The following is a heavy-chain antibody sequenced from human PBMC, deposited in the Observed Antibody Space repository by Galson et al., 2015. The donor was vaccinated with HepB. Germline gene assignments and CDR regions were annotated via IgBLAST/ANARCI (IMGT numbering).Heavy chain of an antibody. CDR1: GFTFSSYA. CDR3: ARGVEKWTSGSSEFDL. Sequence: SLRLSCAASGFTFSSYAMHWVRQAPGKGLEWVAVISYDGSNKYYADSVKGRFTISRDNSKNTLYLQMNSLRAEDTAVYYCARGVEKWTSGSSEFDLWGRGTLVTVSS. D-gene: IGHD3-10*01. J-gene: IGHJ2*01. CDR2: ISYDGSNK. V-gene: IGHV3-30*04.